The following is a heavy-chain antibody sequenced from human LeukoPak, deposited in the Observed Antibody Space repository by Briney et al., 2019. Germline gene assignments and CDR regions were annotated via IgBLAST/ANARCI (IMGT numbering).Heavy chain of an antibody. J-gene: IGHJ5*02. Sequence: GGSLMLSCATSGFSFSGSTLHCVRQAPGQRLECPGPLRRQRDTYATVSAASVEGRFTISRDDSKSTAYLQMNSLKIEDTALYHCTRLGGGSPDLIIVPGANKLKWYDPWGQGTLVTVSS. CDR3: TRLGGGSPDLIIVPGANKLKWYDP. CDR1: GFSFSGST. V-gene: IGHV3-73*01. CDR2: LRRQRDTYAT. D-gene: IGHD2-2*01.